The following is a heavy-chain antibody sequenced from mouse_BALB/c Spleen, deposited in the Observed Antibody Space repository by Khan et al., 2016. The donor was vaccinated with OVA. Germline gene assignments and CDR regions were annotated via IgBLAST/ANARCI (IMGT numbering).Heavy chain of an antibody. V-gene: IGHV1-7*01. CDR3: TRDRIDY. CDR2: INPTSGHT. J-gene: IGHJ2*01. Sequence: VQLQQSGAELAKPGASVKMSCKTSGYTFTTYWMHWVKQRPGQGLEWIGYINPTSGHTAYNEKFKDKSTLSADKSSSTAYMQLSSLTSADSAVYYCTRDRIDYWGQGTTLTVSS. CDR1: GYTFTTYW.